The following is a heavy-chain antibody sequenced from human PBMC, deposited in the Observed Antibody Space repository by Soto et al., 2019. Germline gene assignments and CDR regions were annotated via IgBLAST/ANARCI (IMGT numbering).Heavy chain of an antibody. J-gene: IGHJ4*02. CDR3: ARDRDDYGSGNYYNRIDF. Sequence: GASVKVPCKASGGIFSTYAISWLRQAPGQGLEWMGGIIPLFGTPNYAQGFQGRVTITADESTSTAYMELSRLRSEDTAVYYCARDRDDYGSGNYYNRIDFWGQGTRVTVSS. CDR1: GGIFSTYA. V-gene: IGHV1-69*13. D-gene: IGHD3-10*01. CDR2: IIPLFGTP.